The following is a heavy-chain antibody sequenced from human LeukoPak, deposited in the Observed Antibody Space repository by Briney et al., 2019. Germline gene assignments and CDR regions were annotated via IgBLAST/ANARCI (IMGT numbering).Heavy chain of an antibody. CDR3: AKDRSPLMIVALWGAFDI. Sequence: GGSLRLSCAASGFTVSSNYMSWVRQAPGKGLEWVSVIYSGGSTYYADSVKGRFTISRDNSKNTLYLRMNSLRAEDTALYYCAKDRSPLMIVALWGAFDIWGQGTMVTVSS. CDR2: IYSGGST. V-gene: IGHV3-66*01. J-gene: IGHJ3*02. D-gene: IGHD3-22*01. CDR1: GFTVSSNY.